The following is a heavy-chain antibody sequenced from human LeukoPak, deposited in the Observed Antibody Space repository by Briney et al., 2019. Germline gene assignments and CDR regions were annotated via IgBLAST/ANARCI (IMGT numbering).Heavy chain of an antibody. CDR1: GFTFSRHW. J-gene: IGHJ4*02. CDR2: INQDGSEK. Sequence: QPGGSLRLSCAASGFTFSRHWMSWVRQASGKGLEWVANINQDGSEKHYVDSVKGRFTISRDNAKNSLYLQMNSLSAEDTAVYYCARDGLKSGYSYGSWNDYWGQGTLVTVSS. V-gene: IGHV3-7*01. CDR3: ARDGLKSGYSYGSWNDY. D-gene: IGHD5-18*01.